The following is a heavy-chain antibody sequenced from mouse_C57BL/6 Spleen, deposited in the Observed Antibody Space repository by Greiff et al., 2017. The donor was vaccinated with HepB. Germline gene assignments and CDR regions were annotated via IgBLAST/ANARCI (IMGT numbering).Heavy chain of an antibody. V-gene: IGHV5-12*01. Sequence: EVQGVESGGGLVQPGGSLKLSCAASGFTFSDYYMYWVRQTPEKRLEWVAYISNGGGSTYYPDTVKGRFTISRDNAKNTLYLQMSRLKSEDTAMYYCARGYDGSYGYAMDYWGQGTSVTVSS. J-gene: IGHJ4*01. D-gene: IGHD2-3*01. CDR2: ISNGGGST. CDR1: GFTFSDYY. CDR3: ARGYDGSYGYAMDY.